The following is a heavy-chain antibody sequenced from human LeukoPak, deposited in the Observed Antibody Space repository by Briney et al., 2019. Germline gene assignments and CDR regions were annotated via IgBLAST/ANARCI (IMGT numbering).Heavy chain of an antibody. CDR3: VREGPGSGWTYFDY. V-gene: IGHV3-13*04. D-gene: IGHD6-19*01. CDR2: IDPAGNT. CDR1: GFIFNTYD. Sequence: PGGSLRLSCAASGFIFNTYDMHWVRQITGKGLEWVSAIDPAGNTYYAGSVKGRFTISRENAKNSLCLQMNSLRAGDTAVYYCVREGPGSGWTYFDYWGQGTLVTVSS. J-gene: IGHJ4*02.